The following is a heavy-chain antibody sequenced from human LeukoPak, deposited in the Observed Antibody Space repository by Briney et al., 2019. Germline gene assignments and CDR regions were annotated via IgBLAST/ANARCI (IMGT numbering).Heavy chain of an antibody. J-gene: IGHJ5*02. CDR1: GFTFSSYS. V-gene: IGHV3-21*01. Sequence: PGGSLRLSCAASGFTFSSYSMNWVRQAPGKGLEWVSSISSSSSYIYYADSVKGRFTISRDNAKNSLYLQMNSLRAEDTAVYYCASLVMITPPNRLSSWGQGTLVTVSS. CDR3: ASLVMITPPNRLSS. D-gene: IGHD3-16*01. CDR2: ISSSSSYI.